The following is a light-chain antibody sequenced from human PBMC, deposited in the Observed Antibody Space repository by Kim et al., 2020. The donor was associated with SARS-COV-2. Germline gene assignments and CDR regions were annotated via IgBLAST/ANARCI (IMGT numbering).Light chain of an antibody. Sequence: GQSITLSCTGTSNDVGAYSYVFWYQQHPGTVPKLIIYDVTKRPSGVSSRFSGFKSDNTASLTISGLQTEDEATYHCSSYTSSSDVIFGGGTQLTVL. J-gene: IGLJ2*01. CDR2: DVT. CDR1: SNDVGAYSY. CDR3: SSYTSSSDVI. V-gene: IGLV2-14*03.